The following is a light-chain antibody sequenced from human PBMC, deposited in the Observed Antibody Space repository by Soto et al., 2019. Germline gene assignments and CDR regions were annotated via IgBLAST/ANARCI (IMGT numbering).Light chain of an antibody. CDR3: QHYNSHSEA. CDR1: QTISSW. CDR2: KAS. V-gene: IGKV1-5*03. J-gene: IGKJ1*01. Sequence: DIQMTQSPSTLSGSVGDRVTITCRASQTISSWLAWYQQKPGKAPKLLIYKASTLKSGVPSRFSGRGSGTEFTLTISSLQPDDFAAYYCQHYNSHSEAFGQGTKVELK.